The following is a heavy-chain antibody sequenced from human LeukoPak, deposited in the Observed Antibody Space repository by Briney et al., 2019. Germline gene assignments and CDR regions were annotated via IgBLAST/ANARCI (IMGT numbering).Heavy chain of an antibody. J-gene: IGHJ4*02. CDR3: SRFAASSPVYYFDY. Sequence: SETPSLTCTVSGGSISSSSYYWGWIRQPPGKGLEWIGTAYYDGSTYYNPPLKSRLTIFVDTSKNQFSLKLSSVTAADTAVYYCSRFAASSPVYYFDYWGQGTLVTVSS. D-gene: IGHD6-13*01. CDR2: AYYDGST. V-gene: IGHV4-39*01. CDR1: GGSISSSSYY.